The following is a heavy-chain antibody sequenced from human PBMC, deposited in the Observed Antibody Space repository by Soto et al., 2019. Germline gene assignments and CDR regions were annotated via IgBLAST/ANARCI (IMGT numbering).Heavy chain of an antibody. CDR1: GFTFSSYA. J-gene: IGHJ5*02. CDR3: VRAIFGVINSWFAP. Sequence: PGGSLRLSCSASGFTFSSYAMYWVRQAPGKGLEYVSAISSNGDSIYYADSVKGRFTISRDSPKNTLSLQMSSLRPEDTAVYYCVRAIFGVINSWFAPWGQGTLVTVSS. CDR2: ISSNGDSI. D-gene: IGHD3-3*01. V-gene: IGHV3-64D*08.